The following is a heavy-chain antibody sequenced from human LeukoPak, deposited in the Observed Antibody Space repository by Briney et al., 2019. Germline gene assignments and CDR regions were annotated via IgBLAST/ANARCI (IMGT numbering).Heavy chain of an antibody. J-gene: IGHJ3*02. CDR2: ISGSGGST. Sequence: GGSLRLSCAASGFTFSSYAMSWVRQAPGKGLEWVSAISGSGGSTYYADSVKGRFTISRDNSKNTLYLQMNSLRAEDTAVYYCARSSGYSYGPGGDAFDIWGQGTMVTVSS. CDR3: ARSSGYSYGPGGDAFDI. CDR1: GFTFSSYA. D-gene: IGHD5-18*01. V-gene: IGHV3-23*01.